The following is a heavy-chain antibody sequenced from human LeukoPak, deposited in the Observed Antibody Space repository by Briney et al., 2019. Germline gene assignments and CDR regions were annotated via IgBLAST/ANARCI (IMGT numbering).Heavy chain of an antibody. Sequence: LSETLSLTCAVYGGSFSGYYWSWIRQPPGKGLEWIGEINHSGSTNYNPSLKSRVTISVDTSKNQFSLKLSSVTAADTAVYYCARGRGSTFGGVIVKGFDYWGQGTPVTVSS. J-gene: IGHJ4*02. V-gene: IGHV4-34*01. CDR3: ARGRGSTFGGVIVKGFDY. CDR2: INHSGST. D-gene: IGHD3-16*02. CDR1: GGSFSGYY.